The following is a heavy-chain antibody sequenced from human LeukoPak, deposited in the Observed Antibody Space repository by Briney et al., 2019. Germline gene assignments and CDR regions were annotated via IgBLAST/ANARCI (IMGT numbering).Heavy chain of an antibody. CDR1: GYTFTSYG. D-gene: IGHD2-2*01. Sequence: ASVNVSCKASGYTFTSYGISWVRQAPGQGLEWMGWISAYNGNTHYAQKLQGRVTMTTDTSTSTAYKELRSLRSDDTAVYYCEREGGIVVVPAALDYWGQGTLVTVSS. J-gene: IGHJ4*02. CDR2: ISAYNGNT. CDR3: EREGGIVVVPAALDY. V-gene: IGHV1-18*01.